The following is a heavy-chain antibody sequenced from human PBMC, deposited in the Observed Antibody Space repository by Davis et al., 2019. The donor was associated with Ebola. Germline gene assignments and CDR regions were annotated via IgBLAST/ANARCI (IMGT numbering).Heavy chain of an antibody. CDR3: ATRDLYYDRDLWFYGMDV. J-gene: IGHJ6*02. D-gene: IGHD3-22*01. Sequence: GGSLRLSCAASGFTVSSNYMSWVRQAPGKGLEWVSVIYSGGSTYYADSVKGRFTISRDNSKNTLYLQMNSLRAEDTAVYYCATRDLYYDRDLWFYGMDVWGQGTTVTVSS. CDR1: GFTVSSNY. CDR2: IYSGGST. V-gene: IGHV3-66*01.